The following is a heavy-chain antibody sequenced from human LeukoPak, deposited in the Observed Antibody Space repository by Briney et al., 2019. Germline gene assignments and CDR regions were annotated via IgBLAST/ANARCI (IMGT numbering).Heavy chain of an antibody. CDR1: GFTFSDYY. CDR2: ISTSASSI. Sequence: GGSLRLSCGASGFTFSDYYMSWIRQTPGKGLEWLAYISTSASSIDYADSVKGRFTVSRDNGKNSLFLQMNSLRAEDTAIYYCVRVKGGWLGEKTYDYLGQGTLVTVSP. CDR3: VRVKGGWLGEKTYDY. V-gene: IGHV3-11*01. J-gene: IGHJ4*02. D-gene: IGHD5-24*01.